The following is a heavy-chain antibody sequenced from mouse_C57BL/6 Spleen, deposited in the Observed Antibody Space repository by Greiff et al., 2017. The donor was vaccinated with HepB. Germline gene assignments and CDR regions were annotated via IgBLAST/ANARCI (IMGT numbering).Heavy chain of an antibody. V-gene: IGHV14-1*01. D-gene: IGHD1-1*01. CDR1: GFNIKDYY. J-gene: IGHJ2*01. Sequence: EVQLQQSGAELVRPGASVKLSCTASGFNIKDYYMHWVKQRPEQGLEWIGRIDPEDGDTEYAPKFQGKATMTADTSSNAAYLQLSSLTSEDTAVYYCTTYYYGSREYYFDYWGQGTTLTVSS. CDR3: TTYYYGSREYYFDY. CDR2: IDPEDGDT.